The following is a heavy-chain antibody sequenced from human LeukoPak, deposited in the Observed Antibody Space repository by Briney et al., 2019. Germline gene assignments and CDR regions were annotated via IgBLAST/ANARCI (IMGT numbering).Heavy chain of an antibody. CDR1: GGTFISYA. CDR2: IVPIFGTA. V-gene: IGHV1-69*13. D-gene: IGHD2-2*01. CDR3: ARDHLKRRREIGVVPAAGGFVWYFDL. Sequence: SVKVSCKASGGTFISYAISWVRQAPGQGLEWMGGIVPIFGTANYAQKFQGRVTITADESTSTAYMELSSLRSEDTAVYYCARDHLKRRREIGVVPAAGGFVWYFDLWGRGTLVTVSS. J-gene: IGHJ2*01.